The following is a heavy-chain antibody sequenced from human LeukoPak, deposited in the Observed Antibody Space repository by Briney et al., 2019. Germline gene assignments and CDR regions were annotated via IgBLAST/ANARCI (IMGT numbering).Heavy chain of an antibody. CDR3: ARRGIVATIGGNWFDP. D-gene: IGHD5-12*01. V-gene: IGHV3-21*01. CDR1: GFTFSSYR. J-gene: IGHJ5*02. CDR2: ISSSSSYI. Sequence: GGSLRLSCAASGFTFSSYRMSWVRQAPGKGLEWVSSISSSSSYIYYADSVKGRFTISRDNAKNSLYLQMNSLRAEDTAVYYCARRGIVATIGGNWFDPWGQGTLVTVSS.